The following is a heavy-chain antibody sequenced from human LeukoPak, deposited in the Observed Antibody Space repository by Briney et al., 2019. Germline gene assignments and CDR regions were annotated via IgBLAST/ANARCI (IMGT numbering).Heavy chain of an antibody. V-gene: IGHV1-8*03. CDR3: AIGHYDFWSGYYGYYYYYYMDV. J-gene: IGHJ6*03. CDR1: GYTFTSYD. D-gene: IGHD3-3*01. CDR2: MNPNSGNT. Sequence: ASVKVSCKASGYTFTSYDINWVRQATGQGLEWMGGMNPNSGNTGYAQKFQGRVTITRNTSISTAYMELSSLRSEDTAVYYCAIGHYDFWSGYYGYYYYYYMDVWGKGTTVTVSS.